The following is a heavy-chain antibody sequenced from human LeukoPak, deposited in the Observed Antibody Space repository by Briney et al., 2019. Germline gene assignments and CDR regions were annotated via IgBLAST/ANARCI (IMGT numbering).Heavy chain of an antibody. Sequence: GGSLRLSCAASGFTFSSYGMHWVRQAPGKGLEWVAVISYDGSNKYYADSVKGRFTISRDNSKNMLYLQMNSLRAEDTAVYYCARERALIWSHMDVWGTGTTVTVSS. CDR3: ARERALIWSHMDV. CDR2: ISYDGSNK. D-gene: IGHD3-10*01. CDR1: GFTFSSYG. V-gene: IGHV3-30*03. J-gene: IGHJ6*04.